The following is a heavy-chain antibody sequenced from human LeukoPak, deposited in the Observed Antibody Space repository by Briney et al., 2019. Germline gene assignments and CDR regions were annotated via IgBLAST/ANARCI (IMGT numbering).Heavy chain of an antibody. CDR2: IYSGGST. V-gene: IGHV3-66*01. J-gene: IGHJ3*02. D-gene: IGHD3-22*01. Sequence: GGSLRLSCAASGFTVSSNYMSWVRQAPGKGLEWVSVIYSGGSTYYADSVKGRFTISRDNSKNTLYLQMNSLRAEDTAVYYCARVGDYYDSSGYYVTIDAFDIWGQGTMVTVSS. CDR3: ARVGDYYDSSGYYVTIDAFDI. CDR1: GFTVSSNY.